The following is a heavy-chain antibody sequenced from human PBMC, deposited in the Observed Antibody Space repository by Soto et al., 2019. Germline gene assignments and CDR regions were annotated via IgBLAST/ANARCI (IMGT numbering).Heavy chain of an antibody. CDR2: IIPIFGTA. Sequence: SVKVSCKASGGTFSSYAISWVRQAPGQGLEWMGGIIPIFGTANYAQKFQGRVTITADESTSTAYMELSSLRSEDTAVYYCARGVPKYYYDSSGPGPYFDYWGQGTLVTVSS. CDR1: GGTFSSYA. V-gene: IGHV1-69*13. J-gene: IGHJ4*02. D-gene: IGHD3-22*01. CDR3: ARGVPKYYYDSSGPGPYFDY.